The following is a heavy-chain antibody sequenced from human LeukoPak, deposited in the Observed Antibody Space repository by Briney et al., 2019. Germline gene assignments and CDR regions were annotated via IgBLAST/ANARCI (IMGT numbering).Heavy chain of an antibody. Sequence: ASVKVSCKASGYTFTSYGMSWVRQAPGQGLEWMGWISAYNGNTNYAQKLQGRVTMTTDTSTSTAYMELRSLRSDDTAVYYCARMYYDILTGYYYFDYWGQGTLVTVSS. V-gene: IGHV1-18*04. J-gene: IGHJ4*02. D-gene: IGHD3-9*01. CDR3: ARMYYDILTGYYYFDY. CDR1: GYTFTSYG. CDR2: ISAYNGNT.